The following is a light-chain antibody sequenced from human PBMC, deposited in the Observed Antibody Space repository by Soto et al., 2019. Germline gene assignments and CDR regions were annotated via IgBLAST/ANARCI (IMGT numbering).Light chain of an antibody. CDR3: QTWGSGHVV. V-gene: IGLV4-69*01. CDR1: SGHSNYA. CDR2: LTSDGSH. J-gene: IGLJ2*01. Sequence: QSVLTQSPSASASLGASVKLTCTLSSGHSNYAIAWHQQQPEKGPRFLMKLTSDGSHIKGDGIPDRFSGSSSGSGRYLTISSLQSEDEADYYCQTWGSGHVVFGGGTKLTVL.